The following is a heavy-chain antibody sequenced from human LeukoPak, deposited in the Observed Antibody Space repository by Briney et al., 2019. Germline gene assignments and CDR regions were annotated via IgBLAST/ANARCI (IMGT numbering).Heavy chain of an antibody. CDR2: IIPIFDTA. D-gene: IGHD2-15*01. J-gene: IGHJ4*02. CDR3: ASRVLSCGGGSCYPSVFDY. CDR1: GGTFSSYA. V-gene: IGHV1-69*06. Sequence: GASVKVSCKASGGTFSSYAISWVRQAPGQGLEWMGGIIPIFDTANYAQKFQGRVTITADKSTSTAYMELSSLRSEDTAIYYCASRVLSCGGGSCYPSVFDYWGQGTLVTVSS.